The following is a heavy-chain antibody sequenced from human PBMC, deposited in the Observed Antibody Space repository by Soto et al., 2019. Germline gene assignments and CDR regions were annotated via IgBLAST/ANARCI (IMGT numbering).Heavy chain of an antibody. CDR2: MPFDGSNK. J-gene: IGHJ4*02. V-gene: IGHV3-30*03. D-gene: IGHD2-15*01. CDR1: GFTFRSYG. Sequence: GWSLRLSCAASGFTFRSYGMHWVRQAPGKGLEWVALMPFDGSNKYYSDSVRGRFTISSDYSKITLYLQMDILRPEDTAVYYCARPPVIDIVVHPAYRGQGTPVAVSA. CDR3: ARPPVIDIVVHPAY.